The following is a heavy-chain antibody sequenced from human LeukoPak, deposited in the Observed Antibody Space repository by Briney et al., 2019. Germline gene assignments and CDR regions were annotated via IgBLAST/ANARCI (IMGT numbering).Heavy chain of an antibody. D-gene: IGHD3-10*01. CDR1: RGSLSNYY. CDR3: ARGPASGSDFAWFDP. V-gene: IGHV4-34*01. CDR2: INHSGST. J-gene: IGHJ5*02. Sequence: SETLSLTCAVYRGSLSNYYWSWIRQPPGKGLEWICEINHSGSTKFNPSLKSRVTILVDMSKSQFSLELRSVTAADTAVYYCARGPASGSDFAWFDPWGQGTLVTVSS.